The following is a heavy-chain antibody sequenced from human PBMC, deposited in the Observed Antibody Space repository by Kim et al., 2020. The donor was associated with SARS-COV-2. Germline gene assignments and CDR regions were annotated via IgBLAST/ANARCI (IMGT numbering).Heavy chain of an antibody. V-gene: IGHV3-66*01. J-gene: IGHJ4*02. CDR3: ARDHVGYNYSDY. CDR1: GFTVSSNY. CDR2: IYSGGST. Sequence: LSLTCAASGFTVSSNYMSWVRQAPGKGLEWVSVIYSGGSTYYADSVKGRFTISRDNSKNTLYLQMNSLRAEDTAVYYCARDHVGYNYSDYWGQGTLVTVSS. D-gene: IGHD5-12*01.